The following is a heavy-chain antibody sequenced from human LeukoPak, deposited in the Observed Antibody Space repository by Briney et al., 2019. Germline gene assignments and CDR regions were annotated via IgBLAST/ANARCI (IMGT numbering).Heavy chain of an antibody. CDR2: IIPILGIA. V-gene: IGHV1-69*04. D-gene: IGHD2-2*01. CDR1: GGTFSSYA. Sequence: ASVKVSCKASGGTFSSYAISWVRQAPGQGLEWMGRIIPILGIANYAQKFQGRVTITADKSTSTAYMELSSLRSEDTAVYYCARERGYCSSTSCYHYYYYGMDVWGQGTTVTVSS. J-gene: IGHJ6*02. CDR3: ARERGYCSSTSCYHYYYYGMDV.